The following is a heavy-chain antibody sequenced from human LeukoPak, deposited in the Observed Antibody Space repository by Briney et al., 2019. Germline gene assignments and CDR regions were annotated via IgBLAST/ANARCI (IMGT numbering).Heavy chain of an antibody. D-gene: IGHD6-13*01. CDR3: ARHTHSIARYYFDY. Sequence: SETLSLTCTVSGGSISSYYWSWIRQPPGKGLEWIGHIYSSESTNYNPSLKSRVTISVDTSNNQFSLRLSSVTAADTAVYYCARHTHSIARYYFDYWGQGTLVTVSS. J-gene: IGHJ4*02. CDR2: IYSSEST. CDR1: GGSISSYY. V-gene: IGHV4-59*01.